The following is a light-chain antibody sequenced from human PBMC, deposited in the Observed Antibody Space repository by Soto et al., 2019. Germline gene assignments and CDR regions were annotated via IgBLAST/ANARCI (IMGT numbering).Light chain of an antibody. J-gene: IGKJ1*01. CDR2: KAS. V-gene: IGKV1-5*03. CDR3: QQYSSPST. CDR1: QSISSW. Sequence: DIQMTQSPSTLSASVGDRVTITCRASQSISSWLAWYQQKPGKAPKLLIYKASSLESGVPSRFSGSGSGTEFTLTIYSLHPDDLATYYCQQYSSPSTFGQRTKLEIK.